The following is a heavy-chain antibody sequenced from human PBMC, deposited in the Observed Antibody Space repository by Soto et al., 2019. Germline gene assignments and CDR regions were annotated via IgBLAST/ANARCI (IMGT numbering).Heavy chain of an antibody. CDR1: GGSISGYS. V-gene: IGHV4-4*07. J-gene: IGHJ4*02. CDR2: ISTSGST. Sequence: PSETLSLTCTVSGGSISGYSWSWIRQPAGRGLEWIGRISTSGSTTYNPSLKSRVPMSVDTSKNQFSLKLSSVTAADTAVYYCARDNLLRGLIPYYFDYWGQGTLVTV. CDR3: ARDNLLRGLIPYYFDY. D-gene: IGHD3-10*01.